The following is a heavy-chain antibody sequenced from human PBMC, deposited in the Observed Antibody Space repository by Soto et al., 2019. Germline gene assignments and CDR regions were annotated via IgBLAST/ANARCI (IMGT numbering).Heavy chain of an antibody. CDR2: INPSGGST. Sequence: ASVKVSCKTSGYTFTSYYMHWVRQAPGQGLEWMGIINPSGGSTSYAQKFQGRVTMTRDTSTSTVYMELSSLRSEDTAVYYCARDHYYGSGSYTYSGYFDYCGQGTLVTVSS. V-gene: IGHV1-46*03. CDR3: ARDHYYGSGSYTYSGYFDY. J-gene: IGHJ4*02. D-gene: IGHD3-10*01. CDR1: GYTFTSYY.